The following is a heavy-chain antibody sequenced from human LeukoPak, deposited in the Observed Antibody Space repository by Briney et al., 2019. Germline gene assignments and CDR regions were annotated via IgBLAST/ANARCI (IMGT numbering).Heavy chain of an antibody. J-gene: IGHJ6*02. V-gene: IGHV1-69*04. CDR3: ARDQGLTAPPPYGLDV. CDR1: GGTFSSSA. Sequence: EASVKVSCKTSGGTFSSSAITWVRQAPGQGLEWMGSIIPVLNITTYAQKFQGSVTITADTSTSTVYMELSSLRSEETAVYYCARDQGLTAPPPYGLDVWGQGTTVIVSS. CDR2: IIPVLNIT. D-gene: IGHD5-18*01.